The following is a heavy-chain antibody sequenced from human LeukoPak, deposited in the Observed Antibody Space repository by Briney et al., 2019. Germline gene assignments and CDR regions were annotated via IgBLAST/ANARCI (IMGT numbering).Heavy chain of an antibody. V-gene: IGHV3-23*01. CDR1: GFTFNSYA. CDR3: AKGSSSVWPYYFDS. J-gene: IGHJ4*02. D-gene: IGHD6-19*01. CDR2: ITGSGLST. Sequence: GESLKISCAASGFTFNSYAMSWVRQAPGRGLEWVSAITGSGLSTYYTDSVKGRFTISRDNSKNTLSLQMNSLRAEDTAIYYCAKGSSSVWPYYFDSWGQGTLVTVSS.